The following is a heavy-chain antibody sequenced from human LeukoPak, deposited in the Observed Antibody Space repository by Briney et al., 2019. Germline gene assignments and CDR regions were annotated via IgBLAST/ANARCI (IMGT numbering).Heavy chain of an antibody. CDR1: GFTFSSYE. CDR3: ATLGNWYSSGWGGDY. V-gene: IGHV3-48*03. D-gene: IGHD6-19*01. J-gene: IGHJ4*02. CDR2: ISSSGSTI. Sequence: PGGSLRLSCAASGFTFSSYEMNWVRQAPGKGLEWVSYISSSGSTIYYADSVKGRFTISRDNAKNSLYLQMNSLRAEDTAVYYCATLGNWYSSGWGGDYWGQGTRVIISS.